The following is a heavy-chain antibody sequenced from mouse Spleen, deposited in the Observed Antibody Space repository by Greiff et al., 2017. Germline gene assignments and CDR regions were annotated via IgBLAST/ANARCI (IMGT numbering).Heavy chain of an antibody. V-gene: IGHV2-2*02. CDR1: GFSLTSYG. J-gene: IGHJ1*01. Sequence: VMLVESGPGLVQPSQSLSITCTVSGFSLTSYGVHWVRQSPGKGLEWLGVIWSGGSTDYNAAFISRLSISKDNSKSQVFFKMNSLQANDTAIYYCARSRLRGYWYFDVWGAGTTVTVSS. CDR3: ARSRLRGYWYFDV. D-gene: IGHD1-1*01. CDR2: IWSGGST.